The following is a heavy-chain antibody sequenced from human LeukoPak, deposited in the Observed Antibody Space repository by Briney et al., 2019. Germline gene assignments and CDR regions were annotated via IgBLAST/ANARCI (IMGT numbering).Heavy chain of an antibody. D-gene: IGHD4-17*01. V-gene: IGHV1-69*04. CDR3: ASDPTGEGAFDI. CDR2: ITPILGIA. Sequence: ASVKVSCKASGYTFTSYGISWVRQAPGQGLEWMGRITPILGIANCAQKFQGRVTITADKSTSTAYMELSSLRSEDTAVYYCASDPTGEGAFDIWGQGTMVTVSS. J-gene: IGHJ3*02. CDR1: GYTFTSYG.